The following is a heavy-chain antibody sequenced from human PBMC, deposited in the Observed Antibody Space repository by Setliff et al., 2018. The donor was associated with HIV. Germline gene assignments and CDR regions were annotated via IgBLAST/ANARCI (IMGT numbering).Heavy chain of an antibody. CDR3: AREPAGSGSGSFGF. J-gene: IGHJ4*02. V-gene: IGHV1-3*04. CDR2: INTVNGYT. CDR1: GYIFTMYT. Sequence: ASVKVSCKASGYIFTMYTMYWVRQAPGQRLEWMGRINTVNGYTKYSQNFQGRVTITRDTSANTANMELSSLRSEDTAVYYCAREPAGSGSGSFGFWGQGTLVTVSS. D-gene: IGHD3-10*01.